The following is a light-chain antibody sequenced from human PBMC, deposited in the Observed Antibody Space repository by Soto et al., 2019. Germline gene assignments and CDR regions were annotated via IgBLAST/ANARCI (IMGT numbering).Light chain of an antibody. CDR3: QPYYYLPLT. Sequence: EVVMTQSPATLSVSPGEGVTLSCRASQGIGDTLAWYQHKPGQTPRLLIYDTSTRATGVPARCRGSRSGPEFTLAINCLQSKDFTIDYCQPYYYLPLTFVGGTKVESK. V-gene: IGKV3-15*01. CDR2: DTS. J-gene: IGKJ4*01. CDR1: QGIGDT.